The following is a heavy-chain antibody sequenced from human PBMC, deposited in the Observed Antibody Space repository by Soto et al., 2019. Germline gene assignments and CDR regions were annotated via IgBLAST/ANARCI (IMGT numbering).Heavy chain of an antibody. CDR1: GFTFSGSA. Sequence: GGSLRLSCAASGFTFSGSAMHWVRQASGKGLEWVGRIRSKANSYATAYAASVKGRFTISRDDSKNTGYLQMNSLKTEDTAGYYCTRLVPDFYGDYVFGDYYYYMDVWGKGTTVTVSS. CDR2: IRSKANSYAT. J-gene: IGHJ6*03. CDR3: TRLVPDFYGDYVFGDYYYYMDV. V-gene: IGHV3-73*01. D-gene: IGHD4-17*01.